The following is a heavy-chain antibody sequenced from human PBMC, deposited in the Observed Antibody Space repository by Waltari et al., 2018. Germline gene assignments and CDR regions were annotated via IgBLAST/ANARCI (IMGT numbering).Heavy chain of an antibody. CDR1: GGTFGRYA. J-gene: IGHJ5*02. CDR3: ARRQLGGPLDP. CDR2: LSPIFCAP. D-gene: IGHD1-1*01. V-gene: IGHV1-69*12. Sequence: QVHLVQSGAGVKKPGPPVKASGKACGGTFGRYAITWVQPAPGQGLEWMGGLSPIFCAPNYAQRFQGRVTITADESTSTVYMELSSLKSEDTALYFCARRQLGGPLDPWGQGTLVTVSS.